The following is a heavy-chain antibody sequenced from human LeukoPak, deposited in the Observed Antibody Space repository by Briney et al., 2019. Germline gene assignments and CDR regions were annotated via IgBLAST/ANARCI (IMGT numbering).Heavy chain of an antibody. CDR2: IYITGNT. CDR3: ARGGTLFTFFDS. CDR1: GGSISSDENC. V-gene: IGHV4-61*02. Sequence: SETLSLTCTDSGGSISSDENCWNWIRQTDGRGLDWIGRIYITGNTMYNPSLESRVKMSIDTSKNHVSLTVKSVTAADTAVYYCARGGTLFTFFDSWGQGALVTVSS. J-gene: IGHJ4*02.